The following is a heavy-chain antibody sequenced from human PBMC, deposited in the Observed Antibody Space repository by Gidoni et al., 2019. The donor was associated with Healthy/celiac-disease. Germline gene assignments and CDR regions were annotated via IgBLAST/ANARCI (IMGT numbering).Heavy chain of an antibody. D-gene: IGHD1-26*01. CDR3: TTGEELLILGRYAFDI. Sequence: EVQLVESGVGLVKPGGSLRLSCAASGFTFRNASRSWVRQAPGKGLEWVGRIKSKTDGGTTDYAAPVKGRFTISRDDSKNTLYLQMNSLKTEDTAVYYCTTGEELLILGRYAFDIWGQGTMVTVSS. V-gene: IGHV3-15*01. CDR1: GFTFRNAS. J-gene: IGHJ3*02. CDR2: IKSKTDGGTT.